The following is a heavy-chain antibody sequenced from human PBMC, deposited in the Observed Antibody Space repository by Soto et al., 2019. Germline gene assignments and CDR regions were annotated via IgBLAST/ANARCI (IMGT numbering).Heavy chain of an antibody. CDR1: GGSISSGGSY. D-gene: IGHD6-25*01. J-gene: IGHJ4*02. Sequence: QVQLQESGPGLVKPSQTLSLTCTVSGGSISSGGSYWSWIRQHPGKGLEWIGYIYSSGSTYYNPSLRSRVTISVDTSKNQFSLKLSSVTAADTAVYYCARGGSPPHFDYWGQGTLVTVSS. CDR3: ARGGSPPHFDY. CDR2: IYSSGST. V-gene: IGHV4-31*03.